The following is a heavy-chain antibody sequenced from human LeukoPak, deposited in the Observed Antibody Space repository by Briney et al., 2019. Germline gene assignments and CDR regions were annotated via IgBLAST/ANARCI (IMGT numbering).Heavy chain of an antibody. J-gene: IGHJ4*02. D-gene: IGHD2-2*01. V-gene: IGHV3-23*01. Sequence: GGSLRLSCAASGFTFSSYEMNWVRQAPGKGLEWVSVSGSGGTTYYADSVQGRFTISRDNSKNTLSLQMNSLRAEDTAIYYCAKDRSSTLWYFDYWGQGAQVTVSS. CDR1: GFTFSSYE. CDR2: SGSGGTT. CDR3: AKDRSSTLWYFDY.